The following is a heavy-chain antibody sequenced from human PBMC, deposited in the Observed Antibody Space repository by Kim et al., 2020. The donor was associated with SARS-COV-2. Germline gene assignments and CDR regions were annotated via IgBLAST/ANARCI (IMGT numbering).Heavy chain of an antibody. Sequence: QKFQGRVTITRDTSASTAYMELSSLRSEDTAVYYCASSLGSGYYWDAFDIWGQGTMVTVSS. J-gene: IGHJ3*02. V-gene: IGHV1-3*01. CDR3: ASSLGSGYYWDAFDI. D-gene: IGHD3-22*01.